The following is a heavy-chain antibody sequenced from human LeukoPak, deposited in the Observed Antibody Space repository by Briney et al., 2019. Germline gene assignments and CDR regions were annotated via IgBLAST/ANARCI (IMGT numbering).Heavy chain of an antibody. J-gene: IGHJ4*02. D-gene: IGHD3-10*01. CDR1: GVSISSGGYS. V-gene: IGHV4-30-4*07. Sequence: SETLSLTCAVSGVSISSGGYSWSWIRQPPGKGLEWIGYIYYSGSTYYNPSLKSRVTISVDTSKNQFSLKLSSVTAADTAVYYCARDLRFGEYDYWGQGTLVTVSS. CDR2: IYYSGST. CDR3: ARDLRFGEYDY.